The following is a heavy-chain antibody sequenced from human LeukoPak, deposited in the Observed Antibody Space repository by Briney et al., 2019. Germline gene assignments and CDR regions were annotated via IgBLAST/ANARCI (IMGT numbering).Heavy chain of an antibody. CDR2: ISSNGGST. V-gene: IGHV3-64*01. CDR3: ARDAQQQLVYAEYFQH. Sequence: GGSLRLSCAASGFTFSSYAMHWVRQAPGKGLEYASAISSNGGSTYYANSVKGRFTISRDNSKNTLYLQMGSLRAEDMAVYYCARDAQQQLVYAEYFQHWGQGTLVTVSS. D-gene: IGHD6-13*01. CDR1: GFTFSSYA. J-gene: IGHJ1*01.